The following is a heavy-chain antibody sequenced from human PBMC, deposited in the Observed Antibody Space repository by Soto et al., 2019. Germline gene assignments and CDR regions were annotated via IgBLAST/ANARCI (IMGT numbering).Heavy chain of an antibody. V-gene: IGHV3-23*01. J-gene: IGHJ4*02. CDR3: AKGECDCSGGTCYRALGY. Sequence: EVQLLESGGMLVQPGGSLRLSCAASGFTFSNYAMAWVRQAPGKGLEWVSAISGSGGTTYHADSVKGRFTISRDNSQNTLYMQMISLRPEDMAVYYWAKGECDCSGGTCYRALGYWGQGTLVTVSS. CDR2: ISGSGGTT. CDR1: GFTFSNYA. D-gene: IGHD2-15*01.